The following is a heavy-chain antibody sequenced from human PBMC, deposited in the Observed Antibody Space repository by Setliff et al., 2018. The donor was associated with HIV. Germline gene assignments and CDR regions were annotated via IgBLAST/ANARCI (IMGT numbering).Heavy chain of an antibody. CDR1: GFTFSSSA. V-gene: IGHV3-33*08. Sequence: GGSLRLSCVASGFTFSSSAMTWVRQAPGKGLEWVASIWFDGGVQYADSVKGRFAISRDNSKNTLYLQMDSLRAEDTALYYCTSDPPASGWTLAYWGQGALVTVSS. J-gene: IGHJ4*02. CDR2: IWFDGGVQ. D-gene: IGHD6-19*01. CDR3: TSDPPASGWTLAY.